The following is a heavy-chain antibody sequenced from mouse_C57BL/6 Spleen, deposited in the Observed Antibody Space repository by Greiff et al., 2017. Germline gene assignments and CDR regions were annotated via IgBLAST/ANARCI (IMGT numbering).Heavy chain of an antibody. CDR2: IDPSDSYT. CDR3: ARGGYGGSSSWFAY. V-gene: IGHV1-69*01. Sequence: QVQLQQPGAELVMPGASVKLSCKASGYTFTSYWMHWVKQRPGQGLEWIGEIDPSDSYTNYNQKFKRKSTLTVDKSSSTAYMQLSSLTSEDSAVYYCARGGYGGSSSWFAYWGQGTLVTVSA. D-gene: IGHD1-1*01. J-gene: IGHJ3*01. CDR1: GYTFTSYW.